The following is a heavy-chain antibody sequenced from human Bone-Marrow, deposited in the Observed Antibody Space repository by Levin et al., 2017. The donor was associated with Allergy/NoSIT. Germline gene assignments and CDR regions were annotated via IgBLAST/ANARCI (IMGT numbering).Heavy chain of an antibody. CDR1: GFTFSSYA. CDR2: ISYDGSNK. V-gene: IGHV3-30-3*01. Sequence: GGSLRLSCAASGFTFSSYAMHWVRQAPGKGLEWVAVISYDGSNKYYADSVKGRFTISRDNSKNTLYLQMNSLRAEDTAVYYCARASGSYLSGGGHWGQGTLVTVSS. D-gene: IGHD1-26*01. J-gene: IGHJ4*02. CDR3: ARASGSYLSGGGH.